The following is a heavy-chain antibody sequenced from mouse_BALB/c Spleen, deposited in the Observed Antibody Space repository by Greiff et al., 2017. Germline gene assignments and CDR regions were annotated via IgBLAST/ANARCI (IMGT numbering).Heavy chain of an antibody. J-gene: IGHJ4*01. D-gene: IGHD1-1*01. CDR1: GFSLSTSGMG. V-gene: IGHV8-8*01. CDR3: ARIVYGSWNAMDY. CDR2: IWWDDDK. Sequence: QVTLKVSGPGILQPSQTLSLTCSFSGFSLSTSGMGVGWIRQPSGKGLEWLAHIWWDDDKRYNPALKSRLTISKDTSSNQVFLKIASVDTADTATYYCARIVYGSWNAMDYWGQGTSVTVSS.